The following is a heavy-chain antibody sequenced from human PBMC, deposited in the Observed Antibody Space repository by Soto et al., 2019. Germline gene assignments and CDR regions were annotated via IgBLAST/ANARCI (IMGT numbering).Heavy chain of an antibody. V-gene: IGHV1-69*06. J-gene: IGHJ4*02. CDR2: IIPLFGTG. Sequence: EASVKVSCKAAGGTFNNLAISWVRRAPGQGLEWMGGIIPLFGTGNYAQKFQGRVTITADNSKNTLYLQMNSLRAEDTAVYYCAKSALSFSTSPFDYWGQGTLVTVSS. CDR3: AKSALSFSTSPFDY. D-gene: IGHD2-2*01. CDR1: GGTFNNLA.